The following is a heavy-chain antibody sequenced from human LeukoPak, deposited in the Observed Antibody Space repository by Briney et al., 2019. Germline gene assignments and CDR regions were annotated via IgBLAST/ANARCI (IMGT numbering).Heavy chain of an antibody. D-gene: IGHD4-23*01. V-gene: IGHV4-59*12. CDR1: GGSISSYY. Sequence: SETLSLTCTVSGGSISSYYWSWIRQPPGKGLEWIGYIYYSGTTNYNPSLKSRVTISVDTSKNQFSLKLSSVTAADTAVYYCARSDYGGNSDLNAFDIWGQGTMVTVSS. CDR2: IYYSGTT. CDR3: ARSDYGGNSDLNAFDI. J-gene: IGHJ3*02.